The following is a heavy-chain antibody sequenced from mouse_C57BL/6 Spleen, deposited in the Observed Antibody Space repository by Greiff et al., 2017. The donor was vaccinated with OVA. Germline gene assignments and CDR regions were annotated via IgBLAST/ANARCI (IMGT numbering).Heavy chain of an antibody. D-gene: IGHD2-12*01. CDR2: LWSGGRT. Sequence: QVQLKESGPGLVQPSQSLSITCTVSGFSLTSYGVHWVRQSPGKGLEWLGVLWSGGRTDYNAAFISRLSISKDKTKSQVFFNMNSLQADDTAIYYIARTGYSGGYFDDWGQGTTLTVSS. V-gene: IGHV2-2*01. J-gene: IGHJ2*01. CDR3: ARTGYSGGYFDD. CDR1: GFSLTSYG.